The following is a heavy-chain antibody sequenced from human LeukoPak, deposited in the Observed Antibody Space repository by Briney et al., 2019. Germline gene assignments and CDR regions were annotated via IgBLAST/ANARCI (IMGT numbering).Heavy chain of an antibody. CDR1: GGSISSYY. D-gene: IGHD5-18*01. Sequence: NPSETLSLTCTVSGGSISSYYWSWIRQPPGKGLEWIAYIHYSGSTNCNPSLKSRVTISVDTSKNQFSLKLSSVTAADTAVYYCARGGTGGYSYGWELDYWGQGTLVTVSS. CDR2: IHYSGST. J-gene: IGHJ4*02. CDR3: ARGGTGGYSYGWELDY. V-gene: IGHV4-59*01.